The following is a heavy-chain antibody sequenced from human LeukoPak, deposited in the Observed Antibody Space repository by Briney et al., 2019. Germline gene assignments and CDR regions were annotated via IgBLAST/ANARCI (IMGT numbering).Heavy chain of an antibody. Sequence: GGSLRLSCAASGFTFSSYWMHWVRQAPGKGLVWVSRINSDGRRTTYADSVKGRFTSYRDNAKNTVYLQMSSLRCEDTAVYYGARGANGFGFDAFDIWGQGTMVSVAA. CDR1: GFTFSSYW. CDR3: ARGANGFGFDAFDI. V-gene: IGHV3-74*01. D-gene: IGHD3-10*01. J-gene: IGHJ3*02. CDR2: INSDGRRT.